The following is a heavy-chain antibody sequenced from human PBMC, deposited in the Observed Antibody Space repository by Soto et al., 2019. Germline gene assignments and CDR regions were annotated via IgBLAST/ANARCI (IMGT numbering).Heavy chain of an antibody. V-gene: IGHV3-33*01. CDR2: IWYDGSIK. Sequence: QVQLVESGGGVVQPGRSLRLSCAASGFTFSSYGMHWVRQAPGKGLEWVAVIWYDGSIKYYVDPAKGRFTTSRDNSKNTLYLQMNSLRAEDTAVYYCARSVVRYFDSIDYWGQGTLVTVSS. J-gene: IGHJ4*02. CDR1: GFTFSSYG. D-gene: IGHD3-9*01. CDR3: ARSVVRYFDSIDY.